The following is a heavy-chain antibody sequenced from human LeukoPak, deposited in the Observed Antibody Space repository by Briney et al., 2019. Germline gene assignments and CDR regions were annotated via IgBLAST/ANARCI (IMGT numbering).Heavy chain of an antibody. CDR2: ISSSSSYI. CDR3: ARHGFSAAGDPPLPDY. D-gene: IGHD6-13*01. Sequence: KAGGSLRLSCAASGFTFSSYSMNWVRQAPGKGLEWVSSISSSSSYIYYADSVKGRFTISRDNAKNSLYLQMNSLKASDTAMYYCARHGFSAAGDPPLPDYWGQGTLVTVSS. J-gene: IGHJ4*02. V-gene: IGHV3-21*04. CDR1: GFTFSSYS.